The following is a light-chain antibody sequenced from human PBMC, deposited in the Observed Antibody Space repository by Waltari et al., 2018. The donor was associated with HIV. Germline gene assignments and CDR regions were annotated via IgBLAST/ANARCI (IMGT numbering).Light chain of an antibody. CDR1: RSNIGRNT. CDR2: SNN. Sequence: QSVLTQPPSASGTPGPRVPISSSGSRSNIGRNTLNWYQQLPGTAPKLLIYSNNQRPSGVPDRFSGSKSGTSASLAISGLQSEDEADYYCAAWDDSLNGYVFGTGTKVTVL. V-gene: IGLV1-44*01. J-gene: IGLJ1*01. CDR3: AAWDDSLNGYV.